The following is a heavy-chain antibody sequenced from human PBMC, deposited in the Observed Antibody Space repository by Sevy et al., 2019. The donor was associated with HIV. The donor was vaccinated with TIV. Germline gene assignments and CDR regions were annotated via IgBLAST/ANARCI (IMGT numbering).Heavy chain of an antibody. CDR3: ARAYYYDSSGYYNTHYYYYGMDV. CDR1: GYTFTSYD. V-gene: IGHV1-8*01. J-gene: IGHJ6*02. CDR2: MNPNSGNT. Sequence: ASVKVSCKASGYTFTSYDINWVRQATGQGLEWMGWMNPNSGNTGYAQKFQGRVTMTRNTSISTAYMELSSLGSEDTAVYYCARAYYYDSSGYYNTHYYYYGMDVWGQGTTVTVSS. D-gene: IGHD3-22*01.